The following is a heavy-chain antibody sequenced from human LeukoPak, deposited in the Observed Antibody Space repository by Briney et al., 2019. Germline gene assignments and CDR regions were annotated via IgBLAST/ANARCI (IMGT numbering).Heavy chain of an antibody. D-gene: IGHD2-21*01. J-gene: IGHJ4*02. CDR3: MKLPTMINVIDTDFEY. Sequence: PGGSLRLSCVASGFTFRHYDMSWVRQAPGKGLEWVSSINTSGGSTYYADSLQGRFTISRDNSKNTLHLQMNNVRAEDTALYYCMKLPTMINVIDTDFEYWGQGAQVTVSS. CDR1: GFTFRHYD. CDR2: INTSGGST. V-gene: IGHV3-23*01.